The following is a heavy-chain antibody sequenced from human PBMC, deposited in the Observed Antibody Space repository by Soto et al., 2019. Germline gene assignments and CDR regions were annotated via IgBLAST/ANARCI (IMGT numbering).Heavy chain of an antibody. D-gene: IGHD2-2*01. CDR1: GFTFSGSA. Sequence: EVQLVESGGGLVQPGGSLKLSCAASGFTFSGSAMQWVRQAPGRGLEWVGRIRSAAISDATTYAASVKGRFTISRDDSTNTEYLQMNTLKTDDTAVYYCVRQENSDDARFAPWGQGTLVMVSS. V-gene: IGHV3-73*01. CDR2: IRSAAISDAT. J-gene: IGHJ5*02. CDR3: VRQENSDDARFAP.